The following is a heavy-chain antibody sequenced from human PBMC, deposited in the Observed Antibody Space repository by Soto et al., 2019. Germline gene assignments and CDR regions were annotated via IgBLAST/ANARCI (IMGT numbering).Heavy chain of an antibody. D-gene: IGHD2-2*03. Sequence: GSLRLSCAASGFTFSSYAMHWVRQAPGKGLEWVAVISYDGSNKYYADSVKGRFTISRDNSKNTLYLQMNSLRAEDTAVYYCARDGKDDLDIVVVPAAFDYWGQGTLVTVSS. V-gene: IGHV3-30-3*01. J-gene: IGHJ4*02. CDR2: ISYDGSNK. CDR1: GFTFSSYA. CDR3: ARDGKDDLDIVVVPAAFDY.